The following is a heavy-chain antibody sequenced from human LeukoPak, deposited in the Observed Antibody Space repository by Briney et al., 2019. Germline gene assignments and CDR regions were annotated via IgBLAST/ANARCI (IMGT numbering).Heavy chain of an antibody. CDR1: GFTFSSYS. CDR3: ARDRGSITLVRGVNYY. V-gene: IGHV3-48*04. CDR2: ISSSSSNI. J-gene: IGHJ4*02. Sequence: GGSLRLSCVASGFTFSSYSMNWVRQAPGKGLEWVSHISSSSSNIYYADSVKGRFTISRDNAKNSLYLQMDSLSAEDTAVYYCARDRGSITLVRGVNYYWGQGTLVTVSS. D-gene: IGHD3-10*01.